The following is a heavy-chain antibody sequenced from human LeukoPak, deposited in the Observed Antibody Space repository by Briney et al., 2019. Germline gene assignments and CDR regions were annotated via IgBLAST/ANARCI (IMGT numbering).Heavy chain of an antibody. D-gene: IGHD1-7*01. V-gene: IGHV3-20*01. CDR3: VRWKGTTRDAFDL. Sequence: GGSLRLSCAASVFTIEDNGMCWGCRIQGTGLEWVSSITWNGGSADYADSVKGRFTISRDSARNYLYLQMKSLRFEATDIYHYVRWKGTTRDAFDLWGQGAMVTVSS. J-gene: IGHJ3*01. CDR2: ITWNGGSA. CDR1: VFTIEDNG.